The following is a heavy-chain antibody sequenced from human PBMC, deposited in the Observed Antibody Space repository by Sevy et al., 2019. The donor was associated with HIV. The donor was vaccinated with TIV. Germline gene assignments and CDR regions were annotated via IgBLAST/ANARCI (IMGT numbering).Heavy chain of an antibody. Sequence: GESLKISCKGSGYTFTNYWIGWVRQMPGKGLEWMGIIYPGDSDTRYSPSFQGQVTISADKSISTAYLQWSSLKASDTAMYYCARYPIVVVPAGEYYFDYWGQGTLVTVSS. V-gene: IGHV5-51*01. CDR3: ARYPIVVVPAGEYYFDY. D-gene: IGHD2-2*01. CDR1: GYTFTNYW. J-gene: IGHJ4*02. CDR2: IYPGDSDT.